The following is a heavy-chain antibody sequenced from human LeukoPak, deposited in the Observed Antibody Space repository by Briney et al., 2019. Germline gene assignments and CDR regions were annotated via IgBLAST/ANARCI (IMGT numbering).Heavy chain of an antibody. V-gene: IGHV4-59*01. CDR1: GGSISSYY. D-gene: IGHD6-6*01. J-gene: IGHJ6*02. CDR2: IYYSGST. Sequence: SETLSLTCTVSGGSISSYYWSWIRQPPGKGLEWIGYIYYSGSTNYNPSLKSRVTISVDTSKNQFSLKLSSVTAADTAVYYCARVPTEYSSSSRSYYYYGMDVWGQGTTVTVSS. CDR3: ARVPTEYSSSSRSYYYYGMDV.